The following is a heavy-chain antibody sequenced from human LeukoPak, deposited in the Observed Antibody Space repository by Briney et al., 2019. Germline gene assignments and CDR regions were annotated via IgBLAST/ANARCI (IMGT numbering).Heavy chain of an antibody. V-gene: IGHV4-34*01. CDR1: GGSFSAYY. D-gene: IGHD1-26*01. CDR2: INHSGST. Sequence: PSETLSLTCAVYGGSFSAYYWSWIRQPPGKGLEWIGEINHSGSTNYNPSLKSRVTTSVDTSKNQFSLKLSSVIAADAAVYYCARYSRGVGAATDYWGQGTLVTVSS. J-gene: IGHJ4*02. CDR3: ARYSRGVGAATDY.